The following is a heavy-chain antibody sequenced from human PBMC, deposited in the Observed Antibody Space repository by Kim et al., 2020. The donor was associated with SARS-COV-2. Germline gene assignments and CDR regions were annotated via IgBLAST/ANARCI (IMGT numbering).Heavy chain of an antibody. CDR1: GGSISSSSYY. CDR3: ARQSMATINPDYFDN. CDR2: IHLSGTT. V-gene: IGHV4-39*01. Sequence: SETLSLTCSVSGGSISSSSYYWGWIRQPPGKGLEWIGSIHLSGTTYYKPSLKSRVTISLDTSKNQFSLKLNSVSAADTAVYYCARQSMATINPDYFDNWG. D-gene: IGHD5-18*01. J-gene: IGHJ4*01.